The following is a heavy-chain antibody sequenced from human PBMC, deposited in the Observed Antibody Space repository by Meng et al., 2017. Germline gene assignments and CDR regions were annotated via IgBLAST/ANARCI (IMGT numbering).Heavy chain of an antibody. J-gene: IGHJ4*02. CDR2: IIPIFGTA. CDR1: GGTFSSYA. V-gene: IGHV1-69*06. Sequence: QSVKLGVGVKKPGSLVKVSCKASGGTFSSYAISWVRQAPGQGLEWMGGIIPIFGTANYAQKFQGRVTITADKSTSTAYMELSSLRSEDTAVYYCARVAYVGGAAAPDYWGQGTLVTVSS. CDR3: ARVAYVGGAAAPDY. D-gene: IGHD6-13*01.